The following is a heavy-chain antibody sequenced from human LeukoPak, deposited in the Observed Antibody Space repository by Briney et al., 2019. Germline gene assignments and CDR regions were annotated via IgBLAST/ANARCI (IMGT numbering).Heavy chain of an antibody. CDR1: GYTXTSYY. CDR3: ARAPYDSSGSY. D-gene: IGHD3-22*01. Sequence: ASVTVSCKASGYTXTSYYMHWVRQAPGQGLEWMGVINPSGGSTSYAQKFQGRVTMTRDTSTSTVYMELSSLRSEDTAVYYCARAPYDSSGSYWGQGTLVTVSS. CDR2: INPSGGST. J-gene: IGHJ4*02. V-gene: IGHV1-46*01.